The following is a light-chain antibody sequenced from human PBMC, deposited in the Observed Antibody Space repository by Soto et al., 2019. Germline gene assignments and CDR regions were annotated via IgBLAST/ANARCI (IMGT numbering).Light chain of an antibody. CDR3: QQYHKWPPLT. V-gene: IGKV3-15*01. CDR2: DAS. J-gene: IGKJ4*01. CDR1: QSVSTN. Sequence: EILMTQSPASLSVSPGENATLSCRASQSVSTNLVWYQQKLGRSPRLLIYDASTRPTGIPARFGGMGSGTQFTLTITSLQSEDSAVYYCQQYHKWPPLTFGGGTKVEI.